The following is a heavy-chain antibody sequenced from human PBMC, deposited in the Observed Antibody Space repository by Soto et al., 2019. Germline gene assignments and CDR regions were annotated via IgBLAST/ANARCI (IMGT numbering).Heavy chain of an antibody. D-gene: IGHD3-9*01. CDR2: IYYRGNT. Sequence: PSETLSLTSTVSGGSISSYYWNWIRQPPGKGLEWIGYIYYRGNTNYNPSLKSRVTISVDTSKNQFSLKLSSVTAADTAVYYCARQPGYYDILTGYSTYYFDYWGQGTPVTVSS. V-gene: IGHV4-59*08. CDR3: ARQPGYYDILTGYSTYYFDY. J-gene: IGHJ4*02. CDR1: GGSISSYY.